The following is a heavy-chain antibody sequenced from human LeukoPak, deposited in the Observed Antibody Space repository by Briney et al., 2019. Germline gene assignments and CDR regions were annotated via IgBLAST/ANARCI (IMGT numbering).Heavy chain of an antibody. V-gene: IGHV1-18*01. D-gene: IGHD3-16*02. Sequence: ASVKVSCKASGYTFTSHGINWLRQAPGQGLEWMGWVSGYNGNTDYAQKFQGRVTMTTDRSTNTVYMELRSLRSDDTAVYYCARDRPVMITFGGVIIAAYWGQGTLVSVSS. CDR1: GYTFTSHG. CDR2: VSGYNGNT. CDR3: ARDRPVMITFGGVIIAAY. J-gene: IGHJ4*02.